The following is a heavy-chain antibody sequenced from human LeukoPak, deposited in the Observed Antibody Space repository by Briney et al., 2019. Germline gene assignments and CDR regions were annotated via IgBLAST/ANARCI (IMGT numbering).Heavy chain of an antibody. CDR3: ARVRYYYDSSGYGAAFDI. CDR2: IYTSGST. V-gene: IGHV4-61*02. CDR1: GGSISSGSYY. J-gene: IGHJ3*02. D-gene: IGHD3-22*01. Sequence: SQTLSLTCTVSGGSISSGSYYWSWIRQPAGKGLEWIVRIYTSGSTNYNPSLKSRVTISVDTSKNQYSLKLSSVTAADTAVYYCARVRYYYDSSGYGAAFDIWGQGTMVTVSS.